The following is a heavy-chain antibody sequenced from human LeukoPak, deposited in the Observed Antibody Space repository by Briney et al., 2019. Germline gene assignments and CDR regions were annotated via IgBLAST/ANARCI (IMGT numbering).Heavy chain of an antibody. D-gene: IGHD1-26*01. J-gene: IGHJ3*02. CDR2: ISSSSSYI. Sequence: PGGSLRLSCAASGFTFSSYSMNWVRQAPGKGLEWVSSISSSSSYIYYADSVKGRFTISRGNAKNSLYLQMNSLRAEDTAVYYCARSMAPHSGSYGDAFDIWGQGTMVTVSS. CDR3: ARSMAPHSGSYGDAFDI. V-gene: IGHV3-21*01. CDR1: GFTFSSYS.